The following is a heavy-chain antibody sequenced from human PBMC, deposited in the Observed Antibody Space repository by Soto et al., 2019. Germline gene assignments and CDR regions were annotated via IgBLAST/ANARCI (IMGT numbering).Heavy chain of an antibody. D-gene: IGHD3-22*01. J-gene: IGHJ6*02. CDR2: IHHSETT. CDR3: ARTSYYDSTGYYNMDV. V-gene: IGHV4-4*02. CDR1: GGSISSNNW. Sequence: SETLSLTCAISGGSISSNNWWTWVRQSPGKGLEWIGEIHHSETTNYNPSLDRRVTISVDKSKNQFSLKLTSVTAADTADYYCARTSYYDSTGYYNMDVWGQGTTVTVSS.